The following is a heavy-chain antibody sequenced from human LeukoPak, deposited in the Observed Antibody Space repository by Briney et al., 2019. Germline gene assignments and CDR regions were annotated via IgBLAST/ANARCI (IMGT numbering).Heavy chain of an antibody. V-gene: IGHV4-30-4*01. CDR3: ARNYYDILTGDNWFDP. J-gene: IGHJ5*02. CDR2: IYYSGST. Sequence: SETLSLTCTVSGGSISSGDYYWRWIRQPPGRGLEWIGYIYYSGSTYYNPSLKSRITISVDTSKNQFSLKLSSVTAADTAVYYCARNYYDILTGDNWFDPWGQGTLVTVSS. D-gene: IGHD3-9*01. CDR1: GGSISSGDYY.